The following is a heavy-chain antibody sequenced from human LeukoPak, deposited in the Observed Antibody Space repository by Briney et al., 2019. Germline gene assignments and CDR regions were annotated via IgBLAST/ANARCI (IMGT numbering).Heavy chain of an antibody. V-gene: IGHV1-69*04. J-gene: IGHJ5*02. CDR1: GGTFSSYA. CDR2: IIPVLGIA. Sequence: ASVKVSCKASGGTFSSYAISWVRQAPGQGLEWMGRIIPVLGIANYAQKFQGRVTITADKSTSTAYMELSSLRSEDTVVYYCAEGGDFDPWGQGTLVTVSS. CDR3: AEGGDFDP. D-gene: IGHD3-16*01.